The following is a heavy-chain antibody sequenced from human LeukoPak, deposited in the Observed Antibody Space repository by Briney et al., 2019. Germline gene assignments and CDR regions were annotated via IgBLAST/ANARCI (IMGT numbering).Heavy chain of an antibody. Sequence: AASVKVSCKTSGYTFIGYYMHWVRQAPGQGLEWMGWITPNGGGTKYAQTFQGRVTLTRDTSISTAYMELSRLRSDDTAVYYCARAGDFWSGLYYFDYWGQGTLVTVSS. D-gene: IGHD3-3*01. V-gene: IGHV1-2*02. CDR1: GYTFIGYY. J-gene: IGHJ4*02. CDR3: ARAGDFWSGLYYFDY. CDR2: ITPNGGGT.